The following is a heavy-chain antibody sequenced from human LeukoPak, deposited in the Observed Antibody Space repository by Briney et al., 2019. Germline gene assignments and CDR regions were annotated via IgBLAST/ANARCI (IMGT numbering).Heavy chain of an antibody. D-gene: IGHD3-9*01. CDR3: ARVSPYYDILTGEVDY. CDR1: GFTFSSYS. CDR2: ISSSSSYI. Sequence: PGGSLRLSCAASGFTFSSYSMNWVRQAPGKGLEWVSSISSSSSYIYYADSVKGRFTISRDNAENSLYLQMNSLRAEDTAVYYCARVSPYYDILTGEVDYWGQGTLVTVSS. J-gene: IGHJ4*02. V-gene: IGHV3-21*01.